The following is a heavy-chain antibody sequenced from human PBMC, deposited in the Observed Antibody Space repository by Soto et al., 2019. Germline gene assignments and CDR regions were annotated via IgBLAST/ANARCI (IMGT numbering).Heavy chain of an antibody. CDR3: ARESEDLTSNFDY. Sequence: GGSLRLSCAASGFTFSSYSMNWVRQAPGKGLEWVSYISSTTNYIYYGDSMKGRFTISRDNAKNSLYLEMNGLRAEDTAVYYCARESEDLTSNFDYWGQGTLVTVSS. V-gene: IGHV3-21*05. CDR1: GFTFSSYS. CDR2: ISSTTNYI. J-gene: IGHJ4*02.